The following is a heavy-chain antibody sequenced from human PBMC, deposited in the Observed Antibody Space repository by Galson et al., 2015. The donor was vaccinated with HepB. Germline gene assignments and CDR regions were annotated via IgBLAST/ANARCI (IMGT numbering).Heavy chain of an antibody. D-gene: IGHD6-19*01. Sequence: TLSLTCTVSGGSISSGSYYWSWIRQPAGKGLEWIGRIYTSGSTNYNPSLKSRVTMSVDTSKNQFSLKLSSVTAADTAVYYCARGPRSGWYGHYFDYWGQGTLVTVSS. CDR3: ARGPRSGWYGHYFDY. V-gene: IGHV4-61*02. J-gene: IGHJ4*02. CDR2: IYTSGST. CDR1: GGSISSGSYY.